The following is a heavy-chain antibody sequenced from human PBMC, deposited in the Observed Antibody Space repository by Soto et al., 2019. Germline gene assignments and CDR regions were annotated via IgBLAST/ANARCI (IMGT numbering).Heavy chain of an antibody. J-gene: IGHJ5*02. Sequence: PGGSLRLSCVASGFTLSDYYVDWVRQAPGKGLEWVGRTRDKPNSYTTEYAASVEGRFTISRDDSKNSLYLQMNSLRAEDTAVYFCARDFERSAIGPWGQGTSVTVSS. CDR3: ARDFERSAIGP. V-gene: IGHV3-72*01. D-gene: IGHD3-9*01. CDR1: GFTLSDYY. CDR2: TRDKPNSYTT.